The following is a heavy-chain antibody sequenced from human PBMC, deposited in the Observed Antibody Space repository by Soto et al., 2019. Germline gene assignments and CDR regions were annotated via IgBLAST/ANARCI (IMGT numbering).Heavy chain of an antibody. V-gene: IGHV4-31*03. CDR3: ARARVEKYYYDSSGYYLDY. D-gene: IGHD3-22*01. CDR1: GGSISSGGYY. J-gene: IGHJ4*02. Sequence: SETLSLTCTVSGGSISSGGYYWSWIRQHPGKGLEWIGYIYYSGSTYYNPSLKSRVTISVDTSKNQFSLKLSSVTAADTAAYYCARARVEKYYYDSSGYYLDYWGQGTLVTVSS. CDR2: IYYSGST.